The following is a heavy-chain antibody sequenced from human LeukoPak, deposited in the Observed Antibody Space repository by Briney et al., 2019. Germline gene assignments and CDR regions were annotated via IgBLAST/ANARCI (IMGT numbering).Heavy chain of an antibody. V-gene: IGHV3-9*01. J-gene: IGHJ4*02. Sequence: DPGRSLRLSCAASGFTFDDYAMHCVRQAPGKGLEWVSGISWNSGSIGYADSVKGRFTISRDNAKNSLYLQMNSLRAEDTAVYYCARGASHYDFWSGHRLYYFDYWGQGTLVTVSS. CDR3: ARGASHYDFWSGHRLYYFDY. CDR2: ISWNSGSI. D-gene: IGHD3-3*01. CDR1: GFTFDDYA.